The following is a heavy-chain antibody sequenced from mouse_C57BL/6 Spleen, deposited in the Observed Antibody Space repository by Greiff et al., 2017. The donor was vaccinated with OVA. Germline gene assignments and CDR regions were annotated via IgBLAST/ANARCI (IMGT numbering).Heavy chain of an antibody. CDR2: ISSGSSTI. CDR1: GFTFSDYG. Sequence: DVKLVESGGGLVKPGGSLKLSCAASGFTFSDYGMHWVRQAPEKGLEWVAYISSGSSTIYYADTVKGRFTISRDNAKNTLFLQMTSLRSEDTAMYYCARDYGSSYWVAYWGQGTLVTVSA. J-gene: IGHJ3*01. D-gene: IGHD1-1*01. CDR3: ARDYGSSYWVAY. V-gene: IGHV5-17*01.